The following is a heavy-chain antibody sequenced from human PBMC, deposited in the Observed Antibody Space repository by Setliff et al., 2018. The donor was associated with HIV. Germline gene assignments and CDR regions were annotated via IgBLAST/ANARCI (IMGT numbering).Heavy chain of an antibody. V-gene: IGHV1-69*05. Sequence: ASVKVSCKASGGTFSSYAISWVRQAPGQGLEWMGGIIPIFGTTKYAQKFQGRVTITTDESTSTAYMELSSLRSEDTAVYYCARAPRDGNNYGYQPYYFDYWGQGTLVTSPQ. D-gene: IGHD4-17*01. CDR1: GGTFSSYA. CDR2: IIPIFGTT. J-gene: IGHJ4*02. CDR3: ARAPRDGNNYGYQPYYFDY.